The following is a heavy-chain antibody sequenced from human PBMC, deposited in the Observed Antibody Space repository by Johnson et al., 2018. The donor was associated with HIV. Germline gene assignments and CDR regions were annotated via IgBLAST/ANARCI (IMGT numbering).Heavy chain of an antibody. CDR1: GFTFSSYW. D-gene: IGHD5-12*01. CDR3: ARGGYSGYDAFDI. J-gene: IGHJ3*02. CDR2: IKQDGSNK. V-gene: IGHV3-7*02. Sequence: QLVESGGGLVQPGGSLRLSCAASGFTFSSYWMSWVRQALWKGLEWVANIKQDGSNKYYADSVKGRFTISRDNSKNTLYLQMNSLRAEDTAVYYCARGGYSGYDAFDIWGQGTMVTVSS.